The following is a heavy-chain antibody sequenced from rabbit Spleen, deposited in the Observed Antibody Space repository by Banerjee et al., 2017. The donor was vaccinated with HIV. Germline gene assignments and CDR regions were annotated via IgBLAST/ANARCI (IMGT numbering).Heavy chain of an antibody. V-gene: IGHV1S40*01. J-gene: IGHJ4*01. CDR2: IYVGSSGST. D-gene: IGHD1-1*01. CDR3: AKTYGSGSGYWYFNL. CDR1: GVSFSNNHY. Sequence: QSLEESGGGLVKPGASLTLTCTASGVSFSNNHYMCWVRQAPGKGLEWIACIYVGSSGSTYYATWAKGRFTISKTSSTTVTLQMTSLTAADTATYFCAKTYGSGSGYWYFNLWGPGTLVTVS.